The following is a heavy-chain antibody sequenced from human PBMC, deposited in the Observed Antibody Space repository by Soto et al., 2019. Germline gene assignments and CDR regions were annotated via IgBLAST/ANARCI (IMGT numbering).Heavy chain of an antibody. D-gene: IGHD6-19*01. J-gene: IGHJ4*02. CDR2: INPSGGST. CDR3: ARVAAVAGKADS. CDR1: GYPITSYY. V-gene: IGHV1-46*01. Sequence: QVQLVQSGAEVRKPGASVKVSCKASGYPITSYYLYWVRQAPGQGLEWMGIINPSGGSTDYAQNLQGRVTMTRDTSTSTVYMELSGLKSEDTAIYFCARVAAVAGKADSWGQGTLV.